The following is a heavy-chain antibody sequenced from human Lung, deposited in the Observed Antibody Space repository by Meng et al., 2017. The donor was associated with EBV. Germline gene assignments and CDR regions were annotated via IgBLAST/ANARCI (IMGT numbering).Heavy chain of an antibody. D-gene: IGHD3-10*01. J-gene: IGHJ1*01. CDR3: LRGSDGSV. Sequence: QVQLRGAGPALVKPSETLSLTCAVSGDSITNHNWWAWVRQPPGKGLEWIGEIPHRGSSAYNPSLKSRVSMSIDKSKNQFSLKLTSVTAADTAVYHCLRGSDGSVWGQGTLVTVSS. CDR1: GDSITNHNW. CDR2: IPHRGSS. V-gene: IGHV4-4*02.